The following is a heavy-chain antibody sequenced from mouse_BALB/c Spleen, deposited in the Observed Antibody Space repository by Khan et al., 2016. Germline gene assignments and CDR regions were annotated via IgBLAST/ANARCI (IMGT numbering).Heavy chain of an antibody. V-gene: IGHV14-1*02. D-gene: IGHD2-2*01. J-gene: IGHJ3*01. CDR2: SDPENGNT. Sequence: VQLKESGAELVRPGALVKLSCKASGFNIKDCYIHWVKQRPEQGLEWIGWSDPENGNTIYGPKFQDKASITADTSSNTAYLQLSSLTSEDTAVYYCARGYDGFAYWGPGTLVTVSA. CDR1: GFNIKDCY. CDR3: ARGYDGFAY.